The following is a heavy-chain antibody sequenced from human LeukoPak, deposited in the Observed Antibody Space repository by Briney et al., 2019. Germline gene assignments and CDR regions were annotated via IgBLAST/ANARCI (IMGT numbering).Heavy chain of an antibody. D-gene: IGHD6-13*01. V-gene: IGHV4-59*08. J-gene: IGHJ3*02. CDR2: IYYSGIT. CDR3: ARLTAATGVWAFDI. CDR1: GGSISGYY. Sequence: SETLSLTCTVSGGSISGYYWSWMRQPPGKGLEWIGYIYYSGITNYNPSLKSRVTISVDISKNQFSLKLSSVTAADTAVYYCARLTAATGVWAFDIWGQGTMVTVSS.